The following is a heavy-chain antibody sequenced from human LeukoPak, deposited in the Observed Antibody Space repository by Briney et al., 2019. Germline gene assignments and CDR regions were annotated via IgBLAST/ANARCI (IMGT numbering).Heavy chain of an antibody. CDR2: IKQDGSEK. CDR1: GFTFSSYW. J-gene: IGHJ6*02. CDR3: ARDTSSGVVVTAHDYYGMDV. Sequence: GGSLRLSCAASGFTFSSYWMSWVRQAPGKGLEWVANIKQDGSEKYYVDSVKGRFTISRDNAKNSLYLQTNSLRAEDTAVYYCARDTSSGVVVTAHDYYGMDVWGQGTTVTVSS. D-gene: IGHD2-21*02. V-gene: IGHV3-7*01.